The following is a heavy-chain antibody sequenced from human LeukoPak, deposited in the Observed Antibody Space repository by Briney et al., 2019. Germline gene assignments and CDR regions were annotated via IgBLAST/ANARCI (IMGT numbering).Heavy chain of an antibody. J-gene: IGHJ5*02. V-gene: IGHV4-39*07. Sequence: PSETLSLTCTVSGGSISSSSYYWGWIRQPPGKGLEWIGSIYYSGSTYYNPSLKSRVTISVDTSKNQFSLKLSSVTAADTAVYYCARVSGYYDSSGYYLGWFDPWGQGTLVTVSS. CDR2: IYYSGST. D-gene: IGHD3-22*01. CDR1: GGSISSSSYY. CDR3: ARVSGYYDSSGYYLGWFDP.